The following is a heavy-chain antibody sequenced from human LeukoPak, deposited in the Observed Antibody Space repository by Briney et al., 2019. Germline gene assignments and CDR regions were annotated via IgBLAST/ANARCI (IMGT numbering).Heavy chain of an antibody. CDR1: GFTFSSYT. D-gene: IGHD2-15*01. J-gene: IGHJ4*02. Sequence: GGSLRLSCAASGFTFSSYTINWVRQAPGKGLEWVSSITSTSTYIYYADSVKGRFTISRENAKNSLYLQMNSLRAEDTAVYYCARDLGGWYFDYWGQGTLVTVSS. CDR2: ITSTSTYI. CDR3: ARDLGGWYFDY. V-gene: IGHV3-21*01.